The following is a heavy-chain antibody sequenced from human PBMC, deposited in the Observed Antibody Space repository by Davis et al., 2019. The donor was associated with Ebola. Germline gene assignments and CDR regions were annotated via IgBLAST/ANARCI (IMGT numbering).Heavy chain of an antibody. Sequence: SVPVPRLASVFTLPSPAVQWVRHARAQRLEWIGWIVVGSGNTNYAQKFQERVTIPRDMSTSTAYMELSSLRSEDTAVYYCARGLLWQQLVDYWGQGTLVTVSS. CDR1: VFTLPSPA. CDR3: ARGLLWQQLVDY. D-gene: IGHD6-13*01. V-gene: IGHV1-58*01. J-gene: IGHJ4*02. CDR2: IVVGSGNT.